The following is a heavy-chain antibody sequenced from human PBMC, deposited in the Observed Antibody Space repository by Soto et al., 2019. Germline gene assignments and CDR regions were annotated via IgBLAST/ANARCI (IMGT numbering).Heavy chain of an antibody. J-gene: IGHJ1*01. Sequence: QVQLQQWSAGLLKPSETLSLTCAVYGGSFSGYYWSWVRQPPGKGLEWIGELNDSGGTNYNASLKSRVSISGDTSNNQFSLKLSFVTAADTAVYYCARGRGGVQHWGQGTLVTVSS. CDR1: GGSFSGYY. D-gene: IGHD3-10*01. CDR2: LNDSGGT. CDR3: ARGRGGVQH. V-gene: IGHV4-34*01.